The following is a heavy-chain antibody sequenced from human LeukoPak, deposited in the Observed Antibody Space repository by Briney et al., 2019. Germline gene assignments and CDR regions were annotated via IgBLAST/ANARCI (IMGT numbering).Heavy chain of an antibody. D-gene: IGHD6-13*01. CDR2: IIPIFGTA. CDR3: CGTITAAAGTFDY. CDR1: GGTFSRYA. J-gene: IGHJ4*02. Sequence: SVKVSCKASGGTFSRYAISWVRQAPGQGLEWMGGIIPIFGTANYAQKFQGRVTIAADKSTSTAYMELSSLRSEDTAVYYCCGTITAAAGTFDYWGQGTPVTVSS. V-gene: IGHV1-69*06.